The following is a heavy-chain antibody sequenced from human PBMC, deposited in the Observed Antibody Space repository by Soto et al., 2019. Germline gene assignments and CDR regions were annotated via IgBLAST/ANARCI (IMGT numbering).Heavy chain of an antibody. CDR2: IRYNAGKI. CDR3: VILALGKFDF. D-gene: IGHD1-26*01. CDR1: GFTFSSYG. Sequence: GGSLRLSCAASGFTFSSYGMHWVRQAPGKGLEWVSSIRYNAGKIFYADSVRGRFTFSRDNSRNKLYLQMNSLRAEDTALYYCVILALGKFDFWGQGNLVTVSS. V-gene: IGHV3-30*02. J-gene: IGHJ4*02.